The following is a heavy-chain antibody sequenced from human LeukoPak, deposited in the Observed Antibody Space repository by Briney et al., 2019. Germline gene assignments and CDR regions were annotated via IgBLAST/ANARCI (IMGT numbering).Heavy chain of an antibody. CDR1: GFTFSSYG. CDR3: AKDPYYYDSSGYFYNP. Sequence: GGTLRLSCAASGFTFSSYGMSWVRQAPGKGLEWVSAISGSGGSTYYADSVKGRFTISRDNSKNTLYLQMNSLRAEDTAVYYCAKDPYYYDSSGYFYNPWGQGTLVTVSS. J-gene: IGHJ4*02. CDR2: ISGSGGST. D-gene: IGHD3-22*01. V-gene: IGHV3-23*01.